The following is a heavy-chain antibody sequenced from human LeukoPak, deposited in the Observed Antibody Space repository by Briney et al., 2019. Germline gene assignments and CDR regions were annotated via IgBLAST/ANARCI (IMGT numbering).Heavy chain of an antibody. CDR3: ARHRYYYDSSGYYYQP. V-gene: IGHV4-59*01. Sequence: SETLSLTCTVSGASITSYYWSWIRQPPGKRLEWIGYIYYSGSTNYNPSLKSRVTISVDTSKNQFSLRLSSVTAADTAVYYCARHRYYYDSSGYYYQPWGQGTLVTVSS. CDR2: IYYSGST. D-gene: IGHD3-22*01. CDR1: GASITSYY. J-gene: IGHJ5*02.